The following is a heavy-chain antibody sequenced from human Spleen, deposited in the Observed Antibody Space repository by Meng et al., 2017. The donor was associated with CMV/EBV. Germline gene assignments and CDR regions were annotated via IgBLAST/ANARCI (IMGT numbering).Heavy chain of an antibody. CDR3: AKALYTNYYSTYYGLDV. CDR2: ISPYGGGT. D-gene: IGHD3-22*01. Sequence: ASVKVSCKASGYTFTGYYMHWVRQAPGQGLEWMGWISPYGGGTNYAQRFQGRVTMTRDTSISTAYMELSRLRSDDTAVYYCAKALYTNYYSTYYGLDVWGQGTTVTVSS. J-gene: IGHJ6*02. V-gene: IGHV1-2*02. CDR1: GYTFTGYY.